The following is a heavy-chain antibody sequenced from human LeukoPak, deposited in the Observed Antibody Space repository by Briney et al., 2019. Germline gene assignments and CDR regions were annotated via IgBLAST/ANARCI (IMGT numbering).Heavy chain of an antibody. Sequence: PGGSLRLSCAASGFTFSDYYMSWIRQAPGKGLEWVSYISSSSSYTNCADSVKGRFTISRDNAKNSLYLQMNSLRAEDTAVYYCARDRVTGTTGYSDYWGRGTLVTVSS. CDR3: ARDRVTGTTGYSDY. D-gene: IGHD1-1*01. CDR1: GFTFSDYY. CDR2: ISSSSSYT. V-gene: IGHV3-11*06. J-gene: IGHJ4*02.